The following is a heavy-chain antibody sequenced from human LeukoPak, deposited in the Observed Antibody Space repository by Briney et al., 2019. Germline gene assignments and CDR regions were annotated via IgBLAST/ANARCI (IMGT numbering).Heavy chain of an antibody. CDR1: GFTFSSYA. CDR2: ISGSGGST. V-gene: IGHV3-23*01. Sequence: GGSLRLSCAASGFTFSSYAMSWVRQAPGKGLEWVSAISGSGGSTYYADSVKGRFTISRDNSKNTLYLQMNSLRAEDTAVYYCAKDRSDSYYYDSSGPTWGDAFDIWGQGTMVTVSS. CDR3: AKDRSDSYYYDSSGPTWGDAFDI. D-gene: IGHD3-22*01. J-gene: IGHJ3*02.